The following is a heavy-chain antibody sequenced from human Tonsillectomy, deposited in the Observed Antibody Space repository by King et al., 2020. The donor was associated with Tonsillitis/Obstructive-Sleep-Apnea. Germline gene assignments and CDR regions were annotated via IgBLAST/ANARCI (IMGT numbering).Heavy chain of an antibody. D-gene: IGHD6-19*01. J-gene: IGHJ2*01. CDR2: IYPGDSYT. CDR1: GYRFTSYW. Sequence: VQLVESGAEVKKPGESLKISCKGSGYRFTSYWIGWVRQMPGRGLEWMGIIYPGDSYTRYSPSFQGQVTISADKSISTAYLQWSSLKASDTAMYYCAKLQGESSRCWWPLGDTYFDLWGRGTLVTVSS. V-gene: IGHV5-51*03. CDR3: AKLQGESSRCWWPLGDTYFDL.